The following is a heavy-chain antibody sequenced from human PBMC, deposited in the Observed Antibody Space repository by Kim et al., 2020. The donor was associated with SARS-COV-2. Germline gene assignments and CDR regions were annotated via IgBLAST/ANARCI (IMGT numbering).Heavy chain of an antibody. CDR3: ARDMAVAAAGTIFWFDP. Sequence: GGSLRLSCAASEFTFSDYNMNWLRQAPGKGLEWISFISSSSDTTHYADSVKGRFTISRDNANDSLYLQMSGLRDEDTAMYYCARDMAVAAAGTIFWFDPWGQGTLVTVSS. D-gene: IGHD6-13*01. CDR1: EFTFSDYN. CDR2: ISSSSDTT. V-gene: IGHV3-48*02. J-gene: IGHJ5*02.